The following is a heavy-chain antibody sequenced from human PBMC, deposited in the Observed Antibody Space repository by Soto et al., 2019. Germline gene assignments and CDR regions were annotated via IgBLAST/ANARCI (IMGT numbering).Heavy chain of an antibody. CDR2: IKSKTDGGTT. Sequence: PGGSLRLSCAASCFTFSNAWMNWVRQAPGKGLEWVGRIKSKTDGGTTDYAAPVKGRFTISRDDSKNTLYLQMNSLKTEDTAVYYCTTLPYCSGGSCYSYYYYYYGMDVWGQGTTVTVSS. CDR1: CFTFSNAW. CDR3: TTLPYCSGGSCYSYYYYYYGMDV. J-gene: IGHJ6*02. V-gene: IGHV3-15*07. D-gene: IGHD2-15*01.